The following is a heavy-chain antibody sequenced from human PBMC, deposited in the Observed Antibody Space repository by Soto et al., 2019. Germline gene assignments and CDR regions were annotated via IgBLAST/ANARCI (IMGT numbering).Heavy chain of an antibody. Sequence: PSETLSLTCTVSGGSISSYYWSWIRQPPGKGLEWIGYIYYSGSTNYNPSLKSRVTISVDTSKNQFSLKLSSVTAADTAVYYCARAAMTTAYSWFDPWGQGTLVTVSS. D-gene: IGHD4-4*01. J-gene: IGHJ5*02. CDR1: GGSISSYY. CDR2: IYYSGST. CDR3: ARAAMTTAYSWFDP. V-gene: IGHV4-59*08.